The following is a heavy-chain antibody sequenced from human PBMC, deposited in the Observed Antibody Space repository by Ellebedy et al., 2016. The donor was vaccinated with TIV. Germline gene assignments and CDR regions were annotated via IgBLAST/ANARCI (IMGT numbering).Heavy chain of an antibody. V-gene: IGHV4-39*01. D-gene: IGHD6-13*01. CDR1: GGSISSSSYY. J-gene: IGHJ4*02. CDR3: ARHSGSSSWYVYYFDY. CDR2: INHSGST. Sequence: SETLSLTCTVSGGSISSSSYYWSWIRQPPGKGLEWIGEINHSGSTNYNPSLKSRVTISVDTSKNQFSLKLSSVTAADTAVYYCARHSGSSSWYVYYFDYWGQGTLVTVSS.